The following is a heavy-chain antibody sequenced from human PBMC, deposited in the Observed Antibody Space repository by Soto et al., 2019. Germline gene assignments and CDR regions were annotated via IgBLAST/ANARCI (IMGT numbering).Heavy chain of an antibody. CDR3: ARSRVAESMDAFDI. J-gene: IGHJ3*02. V-gene: IGHV1-46*01. CDR2: INPSGGYT. D-gene: IGHD6-19*01. CDR1: GYTFTSYY. Sequence: ASVKVSCKASGYTFTSYYMNWVRQAPGQGLEWLGIINPSGGYTTYAQRFLGRVTMTSDTSTSTVHMELGSLTSEDTAAYYCARSRVAESMDAFDIWGQGTMVTVSS.